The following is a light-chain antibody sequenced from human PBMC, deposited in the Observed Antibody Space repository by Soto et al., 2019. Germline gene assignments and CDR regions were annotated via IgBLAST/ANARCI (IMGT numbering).Light chain of an antibody. CDR3: CSYAGSSTHV. CDR2: EGS. V-gene: IGLV2-23*01. CDR1: SSDVGSYNF. Sequence: QSALTQPASVSGSPGQSITISCTGTSSDVGSYNFVSWYQQHPGKAPKFMIYEGSKRPSGVSNRFSGSKSGNTASLTISGLQAEDEADYYCCSYAGSSTHVFGTGTKLTVL. J-gene: IGLJ1*01.